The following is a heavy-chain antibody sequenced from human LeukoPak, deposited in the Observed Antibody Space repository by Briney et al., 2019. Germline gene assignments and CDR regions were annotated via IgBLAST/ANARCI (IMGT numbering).Heavy chain of an antibody. D-gene: IGHD4-17*01. CDR3: AREGRSGDYEGY. J-gene: IGHJ4*02. Sequence: SETLSLPCTLSGRPIDRYYGSWIRHPAGKALEWIVRISYSGSTNYNPSLKSRLAISVDTSKNQFSLMLTSVTAADTAIYYCAREGRSGDYEGYWGQGNLVTVSS. CDR2: ISYSGST. V-gene: IGHV4-4*07. CDR1: GRPIDRYY.